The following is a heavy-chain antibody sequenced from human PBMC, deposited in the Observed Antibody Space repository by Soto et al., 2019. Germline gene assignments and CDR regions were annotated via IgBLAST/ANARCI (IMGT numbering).Heavy chain of an antibody. D-gene: IGHD5-12*01. CDR1: GFTFNSYT. V-gene: IGHV3-30-3*01. CDR2: ISYDGSNK. CDR3: ARDPQWLRRFDY. J-gene: IGHJ4*02. Sequence: PGGSLRLSCAASGFTFNSYTMHWVRQAPGKGLEWVAVISYDGSNKYYADSVKGRFTISRDNSKNTLYVQMNSLRVEDTAVYYCARDPQWLRRFDYWAREPWSPSPQ.